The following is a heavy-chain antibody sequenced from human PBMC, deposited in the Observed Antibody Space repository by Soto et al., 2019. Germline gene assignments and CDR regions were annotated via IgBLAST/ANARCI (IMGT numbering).Heavy chain of an antibody. V-gene: IGHV3-23*01. J-gene: IGHJ1*01. D-gene: IGHD2-2*01. Sequence: GGSLRHSCAASGFTFSSYAMSWVRQAPGKGLEWVSGISGSGDSTYYADSVKGRFTISRDNSKNTLYLQMNSLRAEDTAIYYCAKDLRYCSSTSCSGLEYFQHWGQGTLVTVSS. CDR3: AKDLRYCSSTSCSGLEYFQH. CDR1: GFTFSSYA. CDR2: ISGSGDST.